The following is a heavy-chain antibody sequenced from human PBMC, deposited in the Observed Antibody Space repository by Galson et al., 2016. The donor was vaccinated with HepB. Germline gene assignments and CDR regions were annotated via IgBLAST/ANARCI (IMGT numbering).Heavy chain of an antibody. CDR3: ARDRYHSGAWFDP. V-gene: IGHV4-59*01. CDR2: IHNSGST. CDR1: GASMRNYY. J-gene: IGHJ5*02. D-gene: IGHD6-19*01. Sequence: SETLSLTCTVSGASMRNYYWSWIRQPPGKGLEWIGYIHNSGSTNYNPSLKSRVTISVDTSKSQFSLNLSSVTAADTAVYYCARDRYHSGAWFDPWGQGTLVTVSS.